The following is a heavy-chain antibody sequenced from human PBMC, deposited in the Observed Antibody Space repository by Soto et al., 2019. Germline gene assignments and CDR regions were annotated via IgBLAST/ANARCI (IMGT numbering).Heavy chain of an antibody. CDR3: ARAGPPSSPAEYWVITHFDY. CDR2: IYYSGST. V-gene: IGHV4-59*01. D-gene: IGHD3-22*01. J-gene: IGHJ4*02. CDR1: GGSISSYY. Sequence: SETLSLTCTVSGGSISSYYWSWIRQPPGKGLEWIGYIYYSGSTNYNPSLKSRVTISVDTSKNQFSLKLSSVTAADTAVYYCARAGPPSSPAEYWVITHFDYWGQGTLVTVSS.